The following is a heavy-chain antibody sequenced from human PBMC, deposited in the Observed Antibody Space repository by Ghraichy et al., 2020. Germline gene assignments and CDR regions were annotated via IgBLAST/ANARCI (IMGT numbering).Heavy chain of an antibody. CDR1: GYTFASYW. J-gene: IGHJ5*02. CDR3: ARRSLRGLIIAPYNWFDP. V-gene: IGHV5-51*01. CDR2: IYPGDSDT. D-gene: IGHD3-10*01. Sequence: GESLNISCKGSGYTFASYWIGWVRQMPGKGLEWMGIIYPGDSDTRYSPSFQGQVTISADKSISTAYLQWSSLKASDTAIYYCARRSLRGLIIAPYNWFDPWGQGTLVTVSS.